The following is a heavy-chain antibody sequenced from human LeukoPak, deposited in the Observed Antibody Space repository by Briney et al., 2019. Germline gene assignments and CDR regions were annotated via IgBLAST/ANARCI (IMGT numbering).Heavy chain of an antibody. CDR2: IRCDGSNK. CDR1: GFTFSSYG. Sequence: GGSLRLSCAASGFTFSSYGMHWVRQAPGKGLEWVAFIRCDGSNKYYADSVKGRFTISRDNSKNTLYLQMNSLRAEDTAVYYCAKDLYCRSTSCPPDAFDIWGQGTMVTVSS. J-gene: IGHJ3*02. CDR3: AKDLYCRSTSCPPDAFDI. V-gene: IGHV3-30*02. D-gene: IGHD2-2*01.